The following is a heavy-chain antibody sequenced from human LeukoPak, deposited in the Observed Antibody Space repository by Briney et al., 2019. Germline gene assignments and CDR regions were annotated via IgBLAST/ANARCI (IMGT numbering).Heavy chain of an antibody. D-gene: IGHD2-2*01. CDR2: INHSGST. J-gene: IGHJ4*02. Sequence: SETLSLTCAVYGGSFSGYYWSWIRQPPGKGLEWIGEINHSGSTNYNPSLKSRVTISVDTSKNQFSLELSSVTAADTAVYYCARYCSSTSCYGNDYWGQGTLVPVSS. V-gene: IGHV4-34*01. CDR1: GGSFSGYY. CDR3: ARYCSSTSCYGNDY.